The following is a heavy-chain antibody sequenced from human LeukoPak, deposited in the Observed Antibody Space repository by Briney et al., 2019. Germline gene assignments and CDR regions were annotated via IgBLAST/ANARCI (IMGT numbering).Heavy chain of an antibody. CDR2: INHSGST. CDR3: ARGQRYLYSFDY. V-gene: IGHV4-34*01. CDR1: GGSFSGYY. J-gene: IGHJ4*02. D-gene: IGHD1-1*01. Sequence: SETLSLTCAVYGGSFSGYYWSWIRQPPRKGLEWIGEINHSGSTNYNPSLKSRVTISVDTSKNQFSLKLSSVTAADTAVYYCARGQRYLYSFDYWGQGTLVTVSS.